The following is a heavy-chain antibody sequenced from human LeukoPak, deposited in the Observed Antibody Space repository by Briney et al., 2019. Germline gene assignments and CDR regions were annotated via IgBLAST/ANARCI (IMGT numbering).Heavy chain of an antibody. CDR2: ISRSSIYK. Sequence: GGSLRLSCAASGFTFSNYNMNWVRQAPGKGLEWVSSISRSSIYKYYADSAKGRFTISRDNARNSLYLQMNSLRAEDTAVYYCAKDPLSSSSFDYWGQGTLVTVSS. V-gene: IGHV3-21*01. CDR1: GFTFSNYN. CDR3: AKDPLSSSSFDY. J-gene: IGHJ4*02.